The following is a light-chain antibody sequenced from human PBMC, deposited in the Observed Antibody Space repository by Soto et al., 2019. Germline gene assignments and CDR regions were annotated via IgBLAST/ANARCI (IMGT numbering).Light chain of an antibody. J-gene: IGKJ1*01. CDR2: DAS. CDR3: QQYETFSGT. Sequence: DIQMTQSPSTLSASVGDRVTITCRASQSISRSLAWYQQNPGKAPKLLIYDASALPRGVPSRFSGSGSGTKFTLTIASLQPDDFATYYCQQYETFSGTFGPGTKVDIK. V-gene: IGKV1-5*01. CDR1: QSISRS.